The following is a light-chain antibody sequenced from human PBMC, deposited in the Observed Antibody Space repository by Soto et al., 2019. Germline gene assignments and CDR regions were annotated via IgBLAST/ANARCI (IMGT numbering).Light chain of an antibody. J-gene: IGKJ4*01. Sequence: QMTQSPSSLSASVGDRVNIPWQASQDISNYLNWYQQKPGKAPKLLIYDASNLETGVPSRFSGSGSGTDFTFTISSLQPEDIATYYCQQYDNLPLTFGGGTKVEIK. CDR3: QQYDNLPLT. V-gene: IGKV1-33*01. CDR2: DAS. CDR1: QDISNY.